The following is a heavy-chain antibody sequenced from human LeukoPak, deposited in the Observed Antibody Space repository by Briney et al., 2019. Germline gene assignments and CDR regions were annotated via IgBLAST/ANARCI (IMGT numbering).Heavy chain of an antibody. Sequence: GEPLKISCKGSGYSFSSYWIGWVRQMPGKGLEWMGIIYPGDSDTRYSPSFQGQVTISADRSISTAYLQWSSLKASDTAMYYCAKAEALASAFDYWGQGTLVTVSS. CDR3: AKAEALASAFDY. J-gene: IGHJ4*02. CDR2: IYPGDSDT. D-gene: IGHD6-13*01. CDR1: GYSFSSYW. V-gene: IGHV5-51*01.